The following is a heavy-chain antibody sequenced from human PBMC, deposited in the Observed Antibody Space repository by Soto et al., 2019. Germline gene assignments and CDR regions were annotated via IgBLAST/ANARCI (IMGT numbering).Heavy chain of an antibody. CDR1: GGSFSGYY. Sequence: SETLSLTCAVYGGSFSGYYWSWIRQPPGKGLEWIGEINHSGSTNYNPSLKSRVTISVDTSKNQFSLKLSSVTAADTAVYYCARGRGYCSGGSCYPGHYFDYWGQGTLVTVSS. CDR3: ARGRGYCSGGSCYPGHYFDY. CDR2: INHSGST. D-gene: IGHD2-15*01. J-gene: IGHJ4*02. V-gene: IGHV4-34*01.